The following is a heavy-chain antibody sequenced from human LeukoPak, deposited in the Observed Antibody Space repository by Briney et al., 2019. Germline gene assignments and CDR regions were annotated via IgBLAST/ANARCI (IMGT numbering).Heavy chain of an antibody. Sequence: GGSLRLSCAASGFTFSSYWMSWVRQAPGKGLEWVANIKQDGSEKYYVDSVKGRFTISRDNAKNSLYLQMNSLRAEDSAVYYCTTGGDHEWGAFDFWGQGTLVTVSS. CDR3: TTGGDHEWGAFDF. V-gene: IGHV3-7*03. CDR1: GFTFSSYW. CDR2: IKQDGSEK. D-gene: IGHD2-21*02. J-gene: IGHJ4*02.